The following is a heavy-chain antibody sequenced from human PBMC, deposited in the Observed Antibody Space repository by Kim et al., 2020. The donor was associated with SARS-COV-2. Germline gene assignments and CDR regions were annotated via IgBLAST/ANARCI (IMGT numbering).Heavy chain of an antibody. J-gene: IGHJ6*02. V-gene: IGHV4-34*01. Sequence: GSTTYHPALKSRATISVDTSKNQFSLKLSSVTAADTAVYYCATGGMDVWGQGTTVTVSS. CDR3: ATGGMDV. CDR2: GST.